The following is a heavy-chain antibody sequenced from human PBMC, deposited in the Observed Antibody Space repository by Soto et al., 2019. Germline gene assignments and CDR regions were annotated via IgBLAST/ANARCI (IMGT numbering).Heavy chain of an antibody. CDR3: AKDGGWSLAVPGLFDY. V-gene: IGHV3-23*01. D-gene: IGHD6-19*01. Sequence: EVHLLEYGGGLVQPGGSLRLSCVVSGSTCSSDDMSWVRQAPGRGLEGVSGISDSGGSTYYADSVKGRFTISRDNAKNTLYMQMKRLRVEDTALYYCAKDGGWSLAVPGLFDYWGPGTQVTVSS. J-gene: IGHJ4*02. CDR1: GSTCSSDD. CDR2: ISDSGGST.